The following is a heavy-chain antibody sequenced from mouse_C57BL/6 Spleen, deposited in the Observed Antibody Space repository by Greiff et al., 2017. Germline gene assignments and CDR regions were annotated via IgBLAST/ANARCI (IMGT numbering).Heavy chain of an antibody. Sequence: EVKLVESGGGLVKPGGSLKLSCAASGFTFSSYAMSWVRQTPEKRLEWVATISDGGSYTSYPDNVKGRFTISRDNAKNNLYLQMSHLKSEDTAMYYCARDIYYDYEDAMDYWGQGTSVTVSS. V-gene: IGHV5-4*01. D-gene: IGHD2-4*01. CDR2: ISDGGSYT. CDR3: ARDIYYDYEDAMDY. CDR1: GFTFSSYA. J-gene: IGHJ4*01.